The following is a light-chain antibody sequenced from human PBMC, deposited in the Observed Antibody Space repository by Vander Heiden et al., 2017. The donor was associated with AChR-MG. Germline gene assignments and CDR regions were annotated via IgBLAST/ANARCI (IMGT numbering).Light chain of an antibody. CDR1: HNINTW. CDR3: QQYNRYPYT. CDR2: KAF. V-gene: IGKV1-5*03. Sequence: DIQFTQSPSPLSASLRDKVPTTCRASHNINTWLAWYQQKPGTAPKILIYKAFTLPRGVPSRFSGSGSGTRYTLTISGLQPDDFAIYYCQQYNRYPYTFGQGTKLEI. J-gene: IGKJ2*01.